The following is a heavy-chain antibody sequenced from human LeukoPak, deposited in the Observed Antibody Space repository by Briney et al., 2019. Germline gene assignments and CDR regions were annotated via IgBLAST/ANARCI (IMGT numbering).Heavy chain of an antibody. CDR1: GGSISSYY. CDR3: ARDNSIVGATSTDY. V-gene: IGHV4-4*07. Sequence: SETLSLTCTVSGGSISSYYWSWIRQPAGKGLEWIGRIYTSGTTHYNPSLKSRVTMSVDTSKNQFSLKLSSVTAADTAVYYCARDNSIVGATSTDYWGQGTLVTVSS. D-gene: IGHD1-26*01. J-gene: IGHJ4*02. CDR2: IYTSGTT.